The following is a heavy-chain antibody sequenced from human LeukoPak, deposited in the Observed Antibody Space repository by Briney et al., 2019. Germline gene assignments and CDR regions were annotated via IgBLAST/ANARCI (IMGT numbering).Heavy chain of an antibody. CDR2: ISYSGSS. CDR1: GDSISSTNYY. CDR3: ARGYYDSSGAFDY. Sequence: SETLSLTCSVSGDSISSTNYYWGWIRQSPGKGLQWIGSISYSGSSYYNPSLKSRLTISIDSPRNQLFLKLSSVTAADTAVYFCARGYYDSSGAFDYWGQGTLVTVSS. V-gene: IGHV4-39*02. D-gene: IGHD3-22*01. J-gene: IGHJ4*02.